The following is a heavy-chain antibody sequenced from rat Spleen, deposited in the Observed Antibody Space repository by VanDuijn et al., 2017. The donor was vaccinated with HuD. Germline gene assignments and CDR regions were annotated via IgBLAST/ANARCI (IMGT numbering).Heavy chain of an antibody. D-gene: IGHD1-2*01. V-gene: IGHV5-31*01. CDR2: ITNTGGGT. CDR3: TRALYYYSSY. Sequence: EVQLVESGGGLVQPGRSLKLSCVASGFTFNNYWMTWIRQAPGKGLEWVASITNTGGGTYYPDSVKGRFTISRDNAKSTLYLQMSRLRSEDTATYYWTRALYYYSSYWGQGVMVTVSS. J-gene: IGHJ2*01. CDR1: GFTFNNYW.